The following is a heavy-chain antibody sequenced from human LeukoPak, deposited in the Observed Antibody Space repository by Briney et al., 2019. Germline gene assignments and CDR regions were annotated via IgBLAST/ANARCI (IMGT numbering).Heavy chain of an antibody. J-gene: IGHJ5*02. CDR3: ARGTSDSSGYYYGNWFDP. D-gene: IGHD3-22*01. CDR2: IYYSGST. V-gene: IGHV4-59*01. CDR1: GGSISSYY. Sequence: SETLSLTCTVSGGSISSYYWSWIRQPPGKGLEWIGYIYYSGSTNYNPSLKSRVTISVDTSKNQFSLKLSSVTAADTAVYYCARGTSDSSGYYYGNWFDPWGQGTLVTVSS.